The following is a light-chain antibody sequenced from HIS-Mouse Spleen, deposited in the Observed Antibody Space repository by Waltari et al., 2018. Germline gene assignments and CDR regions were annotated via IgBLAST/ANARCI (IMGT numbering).Light chain of an antibody. CDR2: KDS. CDR3: QAWDSSYSV. Sequence: SYELTQPPSVSVSPGQTASITCSGDKLGDKYACWYQQKPGQSPVLVLYKDSKRPSGMPERVSGSNSGNTATLTISGTQAMDEADYYCQAWDSSYSVFGGGTKLTVL. CDR1: KLGDKY. V-gene: IGLV3-1*01. J-gene: IGLJ2*01.